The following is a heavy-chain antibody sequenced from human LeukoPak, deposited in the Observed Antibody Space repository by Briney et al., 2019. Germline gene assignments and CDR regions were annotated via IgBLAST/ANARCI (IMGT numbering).Heavy chain of an antibody. CDR3: ARDIDY. J-gene: IGHJ4*02. V-gene: IGHV4-59*12. CDR1: GGSISSYY. Sequence: SETLSLTCTVSGGSISSYYWSWIRQPPGKGLEWIGYIYYSGSTNYNPSLKSRVTISVDTSKNQFSLKLSSVTAADTAVYYCARDIDYWGQGTLVTVSS. CDR2: IYYSGST.